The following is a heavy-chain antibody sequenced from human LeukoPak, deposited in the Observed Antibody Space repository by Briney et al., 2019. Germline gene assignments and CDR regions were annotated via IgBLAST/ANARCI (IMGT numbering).Heavy chain of an antibody. Sequence: GGSLRLSCAASGFTFDNYVMAWFRQAPGKGLEWVSTISALFPNTYSADSVKGRFTISRDNSKGTLYLQMNSLRAEDTAVYYCAKDPFSGSVRAGNMDVWGKGTTVTVSS. CDR2: ISALFPNT. CDR1: GFTFDNYV. D-gene: IGHD3-10*01. CDR3: AKDPFSGSVRAGNMDV. V-gene: IGHV3-23*01. J-gene: IGHJ6*03.